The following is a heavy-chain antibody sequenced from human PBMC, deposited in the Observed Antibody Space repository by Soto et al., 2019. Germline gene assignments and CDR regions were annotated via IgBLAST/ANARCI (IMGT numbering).Heavy chain of an antibody. V-gene: IGHV3-33*01. Sequence: QVQLVESGGGVVQPGRSLRLSCAASGFTFSSYGMHWVRQAPGKGLEWVAVIWYDGSNKYYADSVKGRFTISRDNSKNTLYLQMNSLRAEDTAVYYCARAGGYDSSGYPGDYGGQGTLVTVSS. CDR2: IWYDGSNK. CDR3: ARAGGYDSSGYPGDY. D-gene: IGHD3-22*01. CDR1: GFTFSSYG. J-gene: IGHJ4*02.